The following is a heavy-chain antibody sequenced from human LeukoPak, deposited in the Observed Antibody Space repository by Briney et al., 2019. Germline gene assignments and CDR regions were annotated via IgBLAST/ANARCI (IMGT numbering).Heavy chain of an antibody. CDR2: IWYDGSNK. V-gene: IGHV3-33*01. D-gene: IGHD4-23*01. J-gene: IGHJ6*02. CDR3: ARDLDYGGNSIGDYYYYGMDV. CDR1: GFTFGSYG. Sequence: PGGSLRLSCAASGFTFGSYGMHWVRQAPGKGLEWVAVIWYDGSNKYYADSVKGRFTISRDNSKNTLYLQMNSLRAEDTAVYYCARDLDYGGNSIGDYYYYGMDVWGQGTTVTVSS.